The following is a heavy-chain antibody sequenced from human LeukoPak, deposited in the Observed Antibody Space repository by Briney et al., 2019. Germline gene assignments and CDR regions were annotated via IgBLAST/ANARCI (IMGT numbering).Heavy chain of an antibody. CDR1: GGSFSGYY. D-gene: IGHD4-17*01. Sequence: SETLSLTCAVYGGSFSGYYWSWIRQPPGKGLEWIGEINHSGGTNYNPSLKSRVTISVDTSKNQFSLKLSSVTAADTAVYYCARAYGDYPFDYWGQGTLVTVSS. V-gene: IGHV4-34*01. J-gene: IGHJ4*02. CDR2: INHSGGT. CDR3: ARAYGDYPFDY.